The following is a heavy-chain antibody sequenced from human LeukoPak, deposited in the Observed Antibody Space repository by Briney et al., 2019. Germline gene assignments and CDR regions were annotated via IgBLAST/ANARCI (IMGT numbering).Heavy chain of an antibody. CDR2: IIPIFGTA. CDR3: ARARNPYYDILTGYRPYNWFDP. CDR1: GGTFSSYA. Sequence: PAASVKVSCKASGGTFSSYAISWVRQAPGQGLEWMGGIIPIFGTANYAQKFKGRVTITADKSTSTAYMELSSLRSEDTAVYYCARARNPYYDILTGYRPYNWFDPWGQGTLVTVSS. V-gene: IGHV1-69*06. J-gene: IGHJ5*02. D-gene: IGHD3-9*01.